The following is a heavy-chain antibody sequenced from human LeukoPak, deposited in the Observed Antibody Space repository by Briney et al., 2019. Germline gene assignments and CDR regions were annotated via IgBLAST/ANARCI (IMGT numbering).Heavy chain of an antibody. Sequence: GGSLRLSCAASGFTFSSYGMSWVRQAPGKGLEWVSGISGSGDSTYYADSVKGRFTISRDNSKNTLYLQMNSLRAEDTALYYCAKAEHYYDTRGDYWGQGTLVTVSS. CDR3: AKAEHYYDTRGDY. V-gene: IGHV3-23*01. CDR2: ISGSGDST. J-gene: IGHJ4*02. D-gene: IGHD3-22*01. CDR1: GFTFSSYG.